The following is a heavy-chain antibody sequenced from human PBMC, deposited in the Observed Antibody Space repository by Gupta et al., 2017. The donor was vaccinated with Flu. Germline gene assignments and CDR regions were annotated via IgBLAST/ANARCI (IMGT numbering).Heavy chain of an antibody. Sequence: EVQLLESEGGLVQPGGSLRLSCAASGFTFSSYAMSWVRQAPGKGLEWVSTISDSGGSTYNADSVKGRFTISRDNSKNTLYLQMNSLRAEDTAVYYCAKPHGGYDSRDYYRYYFDYWGQGTLVTVSS. D-gene: IGHD3-22*01. V-gene: IGHV3-23*01. CDR3: AKPHGGYDSRDYYRYYFDY. CDR1: GFTFSSYA. J-gene: IGHJ4*02. CDR2: ISDSGGST.